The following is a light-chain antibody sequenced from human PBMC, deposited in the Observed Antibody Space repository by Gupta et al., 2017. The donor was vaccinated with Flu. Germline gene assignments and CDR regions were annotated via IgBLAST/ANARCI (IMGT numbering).Light chain of an antibody. V-gene: IGKV1-8*01. J-gene: IGKJ3*01. CDR2: LTH. CDR1: LEIRRE. CDR3: HQYYSNPRT. Sequence: PSSCSASTGDRVTIICRACLEIRRELAVDKRRAGRRVLFRSQLTHTLHRGVPARFSGSGSGTDFTLIISSLQSEDVAVYYCHQYYSNPRTFGGGTKVDIK.